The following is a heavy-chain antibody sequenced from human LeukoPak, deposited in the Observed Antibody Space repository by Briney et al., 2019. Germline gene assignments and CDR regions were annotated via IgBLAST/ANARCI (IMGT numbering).Heavy chain of an antibody. CDR3: ARETNGVCCYFDY. CDR1: GGSISSGGYY. D-gene: IGHD2-8*01. CDR2: IYHSGST. V-gene: IGHV4-30-2*01. Sequence: PSQTLSLTCTVSGGSISSGGYYWSWIRQPPGKGLEWIGYIYHSGSTFYNPSLESRVTISVDRSKNQFSLKLNSVTAADTAVYYCARETNGVCCYFDYWGQGTLVTVSS. J-gene: IGHJ4*02.